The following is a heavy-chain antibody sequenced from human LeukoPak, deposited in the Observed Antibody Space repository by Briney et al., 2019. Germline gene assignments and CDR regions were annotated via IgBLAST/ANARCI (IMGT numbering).Heavy chain of an antibody. V-gene: IGHV1-2*02. D-gene: IGHD3-10*01. Sequence: AASVKVSCKASGYTFTGYYMHWVRQAPGQGLEWMGWINPNSGGTNYAQTFQNKVTITADESTSTTYMELSSLTSEDTAVYYCATSGGDYYYYSLDVWGKGTPVTISS. CDR2: INPNSGGT. J-gene: IGHJ6*03. CDR3: ATSGGDYYYYSLDV. CDR1: GYTFTGYY.